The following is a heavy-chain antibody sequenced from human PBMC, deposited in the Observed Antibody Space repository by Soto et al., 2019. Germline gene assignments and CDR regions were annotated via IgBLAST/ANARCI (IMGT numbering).Heavy chain of an antibody. Sequence: SETLSLTCTVSGGSISSGGYSWSWIRQHPGKGLEWIGYIYYSGCTYYNPSLKSRVTISVDTSKNQFSLNLSSVTAADTAVYYCARADYDFWSGYPQYYFDYWGQGTLVTVSS. V-gene: IGHV4-31*03. CDR3: ARADYDFWSGYPQYYFDY. CDR1: GGSISSGGYS. J-gene: IGHJ4*02. D-gene: IGHD3-3*01. CDR2: IYYSGCT.